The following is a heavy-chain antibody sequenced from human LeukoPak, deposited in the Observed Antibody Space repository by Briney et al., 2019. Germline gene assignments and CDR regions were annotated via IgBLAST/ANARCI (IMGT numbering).Heavy chain of an antibody. J-gene: IGHJ4*02. Sequence: SETLSLTCAVSGYSISSGYYWGWIRQPPGKGLEWIGSIYHSGSTYYNPSLKSRVTISVDTSKNQFSLKLSSVTAADTAVYYCASPYSGSYSDFDYWGQGTLVTVSS. CDR2: IYHSGST. V-gene: IGHV4-38-2*01. CDR1: GYSISSGYY. CDR3: ASPYSGSYSDFDY. D-gene: IGHD1-26*01.